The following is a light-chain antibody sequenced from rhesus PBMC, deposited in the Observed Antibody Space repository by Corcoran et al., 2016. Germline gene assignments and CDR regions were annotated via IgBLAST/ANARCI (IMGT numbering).Light chain of an antibody. CDR1: QGISNW. J-gene: IGKJ3*01. CDR2: RAS. CDR3: QQHDTSPFT. Sequence: DIQMTQSPSSLSASVGDRVTITCRASQGISNWLAWYQQQPGKAPKLWIYRASNLETGVPSRFSGSGSGTDFTLTISSLQPEDIATYYCQQHDTSPFTFGPETKLDIK. V-gene: IGKV1-69*01.